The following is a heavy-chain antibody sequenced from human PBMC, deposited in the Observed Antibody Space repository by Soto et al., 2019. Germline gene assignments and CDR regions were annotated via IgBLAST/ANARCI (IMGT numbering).Heavy chain of an antibody. D-gene: IGHD3-10*01. CDR1: GGSISSSSYY. CDR3: ARRAILLTAGPFDY. J-gene: IGHJ4*02. V-gene: IGHV4-39*01. Sequence: SETLSLTCPVSGGSISSSSYYWGWIRQPPGKGLEWIGSIYYSGSTYYNPSLKSRVTISVDTSKNQFSLKLSSVTAADTAVYYCARRAILLTAGPFDYWGQGTLVTVSS. CDR2: IYYSGST.